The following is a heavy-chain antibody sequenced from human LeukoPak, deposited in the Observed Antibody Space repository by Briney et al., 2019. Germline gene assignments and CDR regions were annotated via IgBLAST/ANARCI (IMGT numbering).Heavy chain of an antibody. CDR1: GYTFTSYD. CDR3: ARADIVVVPAATDPYYYYGMDV. D-gene: IGHD2-2*01. J-gene: IGHJ6*02. CDR2: MNPNSGNT. Sequence: ASVKVSCKASGYTFTSYDINWVRQATGQGLEWMGWMNPNSGNTCYAQKFQGRVTMTRNTSISTAYMELSSLRSEDTAVYYCARADIVVVPAATDPYYYYGMDVWGQGTTVTVSS. V-gene: IGHV1-8*01.